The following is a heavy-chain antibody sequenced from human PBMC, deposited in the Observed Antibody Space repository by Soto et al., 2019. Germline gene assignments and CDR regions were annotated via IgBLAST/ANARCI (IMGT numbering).Heavy chain of an antibody. J-gene: IGHJ6*02. CDR1: GGSISSGDYY. D-gene: IGHD6-6*01. V-gene: IGHV4-30-4*01. Sequence: KPSETLSLTCTVSGGSISSGDYYWSWIRQPPGKGLEWIGYIYYSGSTYYNPSLKSRVTISVDTSKNQFSLKLSSVTAADTAVYYCARDHSSSQGYYYYYGMDVWGQGTTVTVSS. CDR2: IYYSGST. CDR3: ARDHSSSQGYYYYYGMDV.